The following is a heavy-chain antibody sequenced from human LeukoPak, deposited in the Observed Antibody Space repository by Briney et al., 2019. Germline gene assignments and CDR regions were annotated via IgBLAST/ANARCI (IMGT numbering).Heavy chain of an antibody. Sequence: GESLKISCKASGYTFTTYWIGWVRQMPGKGLEWMGIIYPGDSDTRYSPSLQGRVTIPADKSISTAYLQWSSLKASDTAMYYCARLPYFYSYGLDVWGQGTTVTVSS. CDR2: IYPGDSDT. V-gene: IGHV5-51*01. CDR3: ARLPYFYSYGLDV. J-gene: IGHJ6*02. CDR1: GYTFTTYW.